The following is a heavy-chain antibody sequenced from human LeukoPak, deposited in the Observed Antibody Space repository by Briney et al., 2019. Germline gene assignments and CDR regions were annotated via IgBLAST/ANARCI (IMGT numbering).Heavy chain of an antibody. Sequence: GGSLRLSCAASGFTFSSYAMHWVRQAPGKGLEWVAVISSDGSNKYYADSVKGRFTISRDNSKNTLYLQMNSLRTEDTAAYYCAKGDIVVVPAVIDYWGQGTLVTVSS. D-gene: IGHD2-2*01. V-gene: IGHV3-30-3*01. CDR1: GFTFSSYA. CDR2: ISSDGSNK. J-gene: IGHJ4*02. CDR3: AKGDIVVVPAVIDY.